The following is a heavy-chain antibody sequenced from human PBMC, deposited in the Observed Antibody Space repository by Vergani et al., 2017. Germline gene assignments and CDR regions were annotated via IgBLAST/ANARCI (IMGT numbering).Heavy chain of an antibody. CDR2: IYYSGST. CDR3: ARDRLILGDAFDI. Sequence: QVQLQESGPGLVKPSETLSLTCTVSGGPVSSGSYYWSWIRQPAGKGLEWIGYIYYSGSTNYNPSLKRRVTISVDTAKNQFSLKLSSVTAADTAVYYCARDRLILGDAFDIWGQGTMVTVSS. CDR1: GGPVSSGSYY. J-gene: IGHJ3*02. D-gene: IGHD2-8*01. V-gene: IGHV4-61*10.